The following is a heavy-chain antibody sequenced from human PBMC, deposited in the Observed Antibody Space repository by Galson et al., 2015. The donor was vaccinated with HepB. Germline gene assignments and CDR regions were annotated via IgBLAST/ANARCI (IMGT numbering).Heavy chain of an antibody. J-gene: IGHJ5*02. CDR1: GSTFTSYG. Sequence: SVKVSCKASGSTFTSYGISWVRQAPGQGLEWMGWISAYNGNTNYAQKFQGRVTMTTDTSTSTAYMELRSLRSDDTAVYYCARVGSSYYWFDPWGQGTLVTVSS. CDR2: ISAYNGNT. V-gene: IGHV1-18*01. D-gene: IGHD6-13*01. CDR3: ARVGSSYYWFDP.